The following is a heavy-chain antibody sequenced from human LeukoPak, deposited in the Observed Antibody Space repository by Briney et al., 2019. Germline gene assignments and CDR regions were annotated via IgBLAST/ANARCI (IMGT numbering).Heavy chain of an antibody. CDR1: GGSISSGDYY. J-gene: IGHJ4*02. CDR2: IYYSGST. D-gene: IGHD6-13*01. Sequence: SQTLSLTCTVSGGSISSGDYYWSWIRQPPGKGLEWIGYIYYSGSTYYNPPLKSRVTISVDTSKNQFSLKLSSVTAADTAVYYCARGAAAALVYFDYWGQGTLVTVSS. CDR3: ARGAAAALVYFDY. V-gene: IGHV4-30-4*01.